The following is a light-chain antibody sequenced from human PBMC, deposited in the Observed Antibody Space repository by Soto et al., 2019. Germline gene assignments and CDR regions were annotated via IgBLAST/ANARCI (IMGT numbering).Light chain of an antibody. CDR1: RSISSY. J-gene: IGKJ1*01. CDR2: DAS. Sequence: DIQMTQSPSSLFACVGGRVTITCRASRSISSYVNWYQQKPGKAPKLLIYDASSLESGVPSRFSGSGSGTEFTLTISSLQPDDFATYYCQQYNSYSWTFGQGTKVDI. CDR3: QQYNSYSWT. V-gene: IGKV1-5*01.